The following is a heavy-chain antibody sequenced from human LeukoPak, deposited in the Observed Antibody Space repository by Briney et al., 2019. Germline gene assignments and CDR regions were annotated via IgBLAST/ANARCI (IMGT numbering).Heavy chain of an antibody. V-gene: IGHV1-8*01. J-gene: IGHJ4*02. Sequence: ASVKVSCKASGYTFTGYDINWVRQAPGQGLEWMGWMSPNSGNTGYAQKFQGRVTMTRDTSMSTAYMELSTLSSDDTAVYYCAXALSGCVLCFDYWGQGSLVTVSS. CDR2: MSPNSGNT. CDR3: AXALSGCVLCFDY. CDR1: GYTFTGYD. D-gene: IGHD6-19*01.